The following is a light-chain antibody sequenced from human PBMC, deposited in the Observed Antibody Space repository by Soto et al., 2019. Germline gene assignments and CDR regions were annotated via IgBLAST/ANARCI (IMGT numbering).Light chain of an antibody. CDR1: QTVSSNY. V-gene: IGKV3-20*01. J-gene: IGKJ4*01. CDR3: QQYGTSPLT. CDR2: SAS. Sequence: EIVLTQSPGTLSLSPGERATLSCRASQTVSSNYLTWYQQKPGQAPRLLIYSASTRATGIPDRFSGSGSGTDCTLSISRLEPEDFAVYYCQQYGTSPLTFGGGTKVDIK.